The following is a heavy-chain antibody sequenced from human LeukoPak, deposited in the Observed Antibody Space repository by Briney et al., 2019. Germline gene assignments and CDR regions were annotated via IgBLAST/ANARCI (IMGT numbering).Heavy chain of an antibody. CDR2: ITPIFGTA. J-gene: IGHJ6*02. D-gene: IGHD3-16*01. CDR1: GGTFSSYA. Sequence: GASVKVSCKASGGTFSSYAISWVRQAPGQGLEWMGGITPIFGTAKYAQKFQGRVTITADESASTAYMELSSLRSEDTAVYYCARALPLYTDYGMDVWGQGTTVTVSS. V-gene: IGHV1-69*13. CDR3: ARALPLYTDYGMDV.